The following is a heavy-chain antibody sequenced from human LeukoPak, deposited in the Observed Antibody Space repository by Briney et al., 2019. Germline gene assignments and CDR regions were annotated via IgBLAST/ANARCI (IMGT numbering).Heavy chain of an antibody. CDR1: GGSISSGGYC. Sequence: SETLSLTCAVSGGSISSGGYCWSWIRQPPGKGLEWIGYIYHSGSTYYNPSLKSRVTISVDRSKNQSSLKLSSVTAADTAVYYCARDRGGGVDYWGQGTLVTVSS. J-gene: IGHJ4*02. CDR2: IYHSGST. D-gene: IGHD2-15*01. V-gene: IGHV4-30-2*01. CDR3: ARDRGGGVDY.